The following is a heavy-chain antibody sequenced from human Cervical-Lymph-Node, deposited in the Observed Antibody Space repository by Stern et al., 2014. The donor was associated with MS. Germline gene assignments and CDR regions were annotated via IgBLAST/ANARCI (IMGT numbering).Heavy chain of an antibody. J-gene: IGHJ6*02. CDR2: LYPGDPDI. V-gene: IGHV5-51*01. Sequence: VQLVESGAEVKKPGESLKISCKGSGYSFTSYWIGWGRQMPGKGLEWMGILYPGDPDIRSSPSFQGRVTIAADKSISTAYLQWSRRKASDPAMYYCARCSPSAGRWQTPPPLYYGMDVWGQGTTVTVSS. D-gene: IGHD2-2*01. CDR3: ARCSPSAGRWQTPPPLYYGMDV. CDR1: GYSFTSYW.